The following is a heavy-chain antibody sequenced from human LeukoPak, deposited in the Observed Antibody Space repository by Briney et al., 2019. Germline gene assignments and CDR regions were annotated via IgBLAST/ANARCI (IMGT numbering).Heavy chain of an antibody. CDR1: DASISGHY. CDR3: ARDKISINAFDM. D-gene: IGHD1-14*01. V-gene: IGHV4-59*11. J-gene: IGHJ3*02. CDR2: ISYIGST. Sequence: SETLSLTCNVSDASISGHYLTWIRQPPGKGLEWIGYISYIGSTNYNPSLKSRVTISVDTSKDQFSLKLSSVTAADTAVYYCARDKISINAFDMWGQGTMVTVSS.